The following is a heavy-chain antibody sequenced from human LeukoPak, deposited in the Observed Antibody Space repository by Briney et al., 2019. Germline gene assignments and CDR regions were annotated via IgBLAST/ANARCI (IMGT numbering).Heavy chain of an antibody. CDR2: MNPNSGNT. CDR1: GYTFTSYD. Sequence: GASVKVSCKASGYTFTSYDINWVRQATGQGLEWMGWMNPNSGNTGYAQKFQGRVTMTRNTSISTAYMELSSLRSEDTAVYYCARARTYYYDSSGRNSVGYWGQGTLVTVSS. CDR3: ARARTYYYDSSGRNSVGY. V-gene: IGHV1-8*01. D-gene: IGHD3-22*01. J-gene: IGHJ4*02.